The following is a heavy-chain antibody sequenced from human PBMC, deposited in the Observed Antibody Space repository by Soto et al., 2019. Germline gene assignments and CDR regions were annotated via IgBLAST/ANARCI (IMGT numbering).Heavy chain of an antibody. D-gene: IGHD3-22*01. J-gene: IGHJ4*02. Sequence: SVKVSCKASGYTFTGYYMHWTRQAPGQGLERMGWINSNSGGTNYAQKFQGWVTMTRDTSISTAYMELSRLRSDDTAVHYCAREDYYDSSGLYDWGQGTLVTVSS. V-gene: IGHV1-2*04. CDR3: AREDYYDSSGLYD. CDR1: GYTFTGYY. CDR2: INSNSGGT.